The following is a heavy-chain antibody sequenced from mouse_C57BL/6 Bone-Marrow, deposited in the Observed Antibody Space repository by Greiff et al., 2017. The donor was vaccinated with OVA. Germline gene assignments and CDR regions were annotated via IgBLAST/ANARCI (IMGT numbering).Heavy chain of an antibody. CDR3: ASYSSSPYWYIDV. J-gene: IGHJ1*03. CDR1: GYTFTSYW. Sequence: QVQLQQPGAELVKPGASVKLSCKASGYTFTSYWMHWVKQRPGQGLEWIGMIHPNSGSTNYNAKFKSKATLTVDKSSSTAYMQLSSLTSEDSAVYYCASYSSSPYWYIDVWGTGTTVTVSS. CDR2: IHPNSGST. V-gene: IGHV1-64*01. D-gene: IGHD1-1*01.